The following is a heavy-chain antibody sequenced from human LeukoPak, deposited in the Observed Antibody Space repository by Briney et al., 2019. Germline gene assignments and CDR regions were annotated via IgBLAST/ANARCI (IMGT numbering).Heavy chain of an antibody. CDR3: ARSVNDGSLYYYYYMDV. Sequence: ASVKVSCKASGGTFSSYAISWVRQAPGQGLEWIGGIIPIFGTANYAQKFQGRVTITADESTSTAYMELSSLRSEDTAVYYCARSVNDGSLYYYYYMDVWGKGTTVTVSS. V-gene: IGHV1-69*13. D-gene: IGHD4-11*01. CDR1: GGTFSSYA. J-gene: IGHJ6*03. CDR2: IIPIFGTA.